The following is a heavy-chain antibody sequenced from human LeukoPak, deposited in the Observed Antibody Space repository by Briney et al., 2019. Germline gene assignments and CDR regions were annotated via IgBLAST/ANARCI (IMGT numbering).Heavy chain of an antibody. CDR3: AREEEGDYSDYFDY. Sequence: SETLSLTCSVSGVSIRSYSWSWIRQPSGKGLEWIGRIQTSGSTNYNPSLRSRVTMSVDTSKNQFSLKLSSVTAADTAVYYCAREEEGDYSDYFDYWGQGTLVTVSS. J-gene: IGHJ4*02. CDR1: GVSIRSYS. V-gene: IGHV4-4*07. CDR2: IQTSGST. D-gene: IGHD2-15*01.